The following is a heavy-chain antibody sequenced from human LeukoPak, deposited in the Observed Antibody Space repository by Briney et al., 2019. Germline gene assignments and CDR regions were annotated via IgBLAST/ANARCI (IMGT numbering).Heavy chain of an antibody. V-gene: IGHV4-39*07. CDR2: IYYSGST. J-gene: IGHJ4*02. CDR1: GGSISSSSYY. CDR3: ATGGNFLGAADYFDY. D-gene: IGHD4-23*01. Sequence: PSQTLSLTCTVSGGSISSSSYYWGWIRQPPGKGLEWIGSIYYSGSTSFHPSLLSRISISVDRSNNQFSLKLNSVTAADTAVYFCATGGNFLGAADYFDYWGQGVLVTVSS.